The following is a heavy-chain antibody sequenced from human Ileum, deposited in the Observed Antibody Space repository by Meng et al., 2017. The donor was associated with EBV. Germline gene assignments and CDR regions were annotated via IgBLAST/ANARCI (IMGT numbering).Heavy chain of an antibody. CDR3: ARGTGSPHWFDP. Sequence: AQCRASGPGLGKPSGTLSLPCAVAGGSISSLNWWTWVRQPPGKGLEWIGEIFHSGITNYNPSLKSRVTISVDKSKSQFSLKLSSVTAADTAVYYCARGTGSPHWFDPWGQGTLVTVSS. CDR1: GGSISSLNW. V-gene: IGHV4-4*02. D-gene: IGHD3/OR15-3a*01. J-gene: IGHJ5*02. CDR2: IFHSGIT.